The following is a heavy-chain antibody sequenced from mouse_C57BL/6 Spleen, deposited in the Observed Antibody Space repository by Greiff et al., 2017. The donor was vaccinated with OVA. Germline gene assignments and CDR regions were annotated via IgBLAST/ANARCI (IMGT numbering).Heavy chain of an antibody. J-gene: IGHJ4*01. D-gene: IGHD1-1*01. CDR1: GFTFSDYG. V-gene: IGHV5-17*01. CDR3: ARAPYYYGSSSYYYAMDY. Sequence: EVMLVESGGGLVKPGGSLKLSCAASGFTFSDYGMHWVRQAPEKGLEWVAYISSGSSTIYYADTVKGRFTISRDNAKNTLFLQMTSLRSEDTAMYYCARAPYYYGSSSYYYAMDYWGQGTSVTVSS. CDR2: ISSGSSTI.